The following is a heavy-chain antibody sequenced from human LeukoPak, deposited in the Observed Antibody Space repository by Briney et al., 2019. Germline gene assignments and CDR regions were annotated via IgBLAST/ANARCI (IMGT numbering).Heavy chain of an antibody. CDR2: ISNSGST. D-gene: IGHD6-19*01. CDR3: ARHSSDWSFDY. V-gene: IGHV4-59*08. Sequence: PSETRSLTCTVSGGSISSYYWSWIRQPPGKGLEWIAYISNSGSTYYNPSLKSRVTMSADTSKNQFSLKLTSVTAADTAVFYCARHSSDWSFDYLAREPWSPSPQ. CDR1: GGSISSYY. J-gene: IGHJ4*02.